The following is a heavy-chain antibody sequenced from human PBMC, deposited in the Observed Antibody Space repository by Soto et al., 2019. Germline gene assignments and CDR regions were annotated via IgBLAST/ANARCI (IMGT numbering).Heavy chain of an antibody. CDR2: IKQDGSEK. CDR3: ASSTTVTTRFDYLDY. Sequence: EVQLVESGGGLVQPGGSLRLSCAASGFTFSSYWMTWVRQAPGKGLEWVANIKQDGSEKYYVDSVKGRFTISRDNAKNSLYLQMNSLRAEDTAVYYCASSTTVTTRFDYLDYWGQGTLVTVSS. V-gene: IGHV3-7*01. CDR1: GFTFSSYW. J-gene: IGHJ4*02. D-gene: IGHD4-17*01.